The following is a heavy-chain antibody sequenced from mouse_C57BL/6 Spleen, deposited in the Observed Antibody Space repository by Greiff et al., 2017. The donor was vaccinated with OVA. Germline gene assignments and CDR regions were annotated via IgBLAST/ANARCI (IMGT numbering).Heavy chain of an antibody. V-gene: IGHV1-52*01. CDR1: SYTFTSYW. CDR2: IDPSDSET. Sequence: QVQLKQPGAELVRPGSSVKLSCKASSYTFTSYWMHWVKQRPIQGLEWIGNIDPSDSETHYNQKFKDKATLTVDKSSSTASMQLSSLTSEDSAVYYCARERDYAMDYWGQGTSGTVSS. CDR3: ARERDYAMDY. J-gene: IGHJ4*01.